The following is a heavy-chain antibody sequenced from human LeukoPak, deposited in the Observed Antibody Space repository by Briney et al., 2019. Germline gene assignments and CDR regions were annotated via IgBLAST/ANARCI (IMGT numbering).Heavy chain of an antibody. CDR3: ASGGRGYDSMGFDY. D-gene: IGHD5-12*01. J-gene: IGHJ4*02. Sequence: PSETLSLTCTVSGGSISSGSYYWSWIRQPAGKGLEWIGRIYTSGSTNYNPSLKSRVTISVDTSKNQFSLKLSSVTAADTAVYYCASGGRGYDSMGFDYWGQGTLVTVSS. V-gene: IGHV4-61*02. CDR2: IYTSGST. CDR1: GGSISSGSYY.